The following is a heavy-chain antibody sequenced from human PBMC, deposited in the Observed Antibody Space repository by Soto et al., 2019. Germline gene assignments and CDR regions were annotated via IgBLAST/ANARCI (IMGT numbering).Heavy chain of an antibody. CDR3: ARRNSEFKGNAFDI. Sequence: LSLTCIISNDSIVSISCLWASISKPPGKGLEWIGSIYYSGNTYYNPSLRSRVTISADMSKNQFSLNLTSVTAADTAVYYCARRNSEFKGNAFDIWGLGTMVT. D-gene: IGHD2-21*01. CDR2: IYYSGNT. CDR1: NDSIVSISCL. J-gene: IGHJ3*02. V-gene: IGHV4-39*01.